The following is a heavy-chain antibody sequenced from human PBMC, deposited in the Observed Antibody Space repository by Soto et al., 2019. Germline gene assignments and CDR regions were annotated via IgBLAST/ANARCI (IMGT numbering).Heavy chain of an antibody. J-gene: IGHJ5*02. Sequence: GASVKVSCKASGYSFIDLFLHWVRQAPGQGLEWMGWINPKNGATNYAQKFQGRVTMTRDTSISMAYMELSWLNSGDTAVYYCAREAYSSSSRNWFDPWGQGTLVTVSS. D-gene: IGHD6-6*01. CDR3: AREAYSSSSRNWFDP. CDR2: INPKNGAT. CDR1: GYSFIDLF. V-gene: IGHV1-2*02.